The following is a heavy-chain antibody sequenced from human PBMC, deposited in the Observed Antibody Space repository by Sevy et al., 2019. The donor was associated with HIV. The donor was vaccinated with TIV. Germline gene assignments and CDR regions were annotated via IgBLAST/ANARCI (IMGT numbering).Heavy chain of an antibody. CDR1: GGSFSGYY. CDR2: INHTGST. V-gene: IGHV4-34*01. CDR3: ARAQFAYGAYYYYGKDV. D-gene: IGHD4-17*01. J-gene: IGHJ6*02. Sequence: SETLSLTCAVYGGSFSGYYWSWIRQPPGKGLEWIGEINHTGSTNYNPSLKSRVTISVDTSKNQFSLKLSTVTAADTAVYYCARAQFAYGAYYYYGKDVWGQGTTVTVSS.